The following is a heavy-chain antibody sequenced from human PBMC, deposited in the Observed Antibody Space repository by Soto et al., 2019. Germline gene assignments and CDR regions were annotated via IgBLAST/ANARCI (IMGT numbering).Heavy chain of an antibody. CDR2: ISYDGSNK. V-gene: IGHV3-30*18. J-gene: IGHJ6*02. CDR3: AKVEAYYYYGMDV. Sequence: PGWSLRLSCAASGFTFSSYGMHWVRQAPGKGLEWVAVISYDGSNKYYADSVKGRFTISRDNSKNTLYLQMNSLRAEDTAVYYCAKVEAYYYYGMDVWGQGTTVTGSS. CDR1: GFTFSSYG.